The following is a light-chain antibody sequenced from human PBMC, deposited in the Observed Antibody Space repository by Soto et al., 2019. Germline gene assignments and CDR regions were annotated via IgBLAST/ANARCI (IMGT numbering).Light chain of an antibody. V-gene: IGKV3-20*01. J-gene: IGKJ4*01. CDR2: GAS. CDR1: QSVSNNY. Sequence: IVLTQSPGTLSLSAGGGATLSCRASQSVSNNYLAWYQQQPGQAPRLLIHGASTRATGIPDRFSGSGSGTDFTLTIRKLEPEDFAVYYCQQYCCAPLTFGGGTKVES. CDR3: QQYCCAPLT.